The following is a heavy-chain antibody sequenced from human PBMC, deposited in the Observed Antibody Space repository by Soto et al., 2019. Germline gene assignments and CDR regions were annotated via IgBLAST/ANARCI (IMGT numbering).Heavy chain of an antibody. CDR2: IIPIFGRP. J-gene: IGHJ5*02. CDR1: GGTFSTLA. D-gene: IGHD4-17*01. CDR3: GSAPWEDYALPEPNYCDP. V-gene: IGHV1-69*01. Sequence: QVQLVQSGTEVKKPGSSVKVSCKASGGTFSTLAVSWVRQAPGQGLEWMGGIIPIFGRPVYAQKFQGRVTITEDESTSIVSMQLSSLSSEDRAVYYCGSAPWEDYALPEPNYCDPWGQGSLVTVSS.